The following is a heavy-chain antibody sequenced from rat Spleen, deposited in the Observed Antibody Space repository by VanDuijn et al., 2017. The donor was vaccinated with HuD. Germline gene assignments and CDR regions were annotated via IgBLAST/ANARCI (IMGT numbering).Heavy chain of an antibody. CDR1: GFTFSDYY. J-gene: IGHJ3*01. V-gene: IGHV5-7*01. CDR2: ISYDGSST. Sequence: EVQLVESGGGLVQPGRSLKLSCAASGFTFSDYYMAWVRQAPKKGLEWVASISYDGSSTYYRDSVKGRFTISRDNAKSTLYLQMDSLRSEDTATYYCTRVGDGFAYWGQGTLVTVSS. CDR3: TRVGDGFAY.